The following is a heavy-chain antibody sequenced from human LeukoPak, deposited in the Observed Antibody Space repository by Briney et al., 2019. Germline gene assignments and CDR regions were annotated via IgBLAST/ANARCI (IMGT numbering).Heavy chain of an antibody. J-gene: IGHJ5*02. CDR1: GGSFSDYY. CDR2: IYHSGST. CDR3: ARTGIAARRFDP. V-gene: IGHV4-34*01. D-gene: IGHD6-6*01. Sequence: SETLSLTCAVFGGSFSDYYWTWIRQPPGKGLEWIGEIYHSGSTNYSPSLKSRVTISVDTPKNQFSLKLSSVTAADTAVYYCARTGIAARRFDPWGRGTLVTVSS.